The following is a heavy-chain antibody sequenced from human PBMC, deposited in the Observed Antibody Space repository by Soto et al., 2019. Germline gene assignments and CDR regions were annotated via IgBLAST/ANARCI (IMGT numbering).Heavy chain of an antibody. D-gene: IGHD6-13*01. J-gene: IGHJ5*02. Sequence: QVQLQESGPGLVKPSQTLSLTCTVSGGSISSGGYYLSWIRQHPGKGLEWIGYIYYSGSTYYNPPLKSLVTISVDTSKNQFSLKLSSVTAADTAVYYCARAAHYSSPFRWFDPWGQRTLVTVSS. CDR2: IYYSGST. CDR3: ARAAHYSSPFRWFDP. V-gene: IGHV4-31*01. CDR1: GGSISSGGYY.